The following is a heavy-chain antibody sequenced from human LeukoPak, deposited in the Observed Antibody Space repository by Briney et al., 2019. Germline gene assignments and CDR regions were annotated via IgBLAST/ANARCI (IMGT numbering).Heavy chain of an antibody. D-gene: IGHD1-26*01. CDR1: GFTVSSNY. V-gene: IGHV3-53*05. J-gene: IGHJ4*02. Sequence: PGGSLRLSCAASGFTVSSNYMSWVRQAPGKGLEWVSVIYSGGSTYYADSVKGRFTISRDNSKNSLYLQMNSLRTEDTALYYCAKSGSYYYFDYWGQGTLVTVSS. CDR3: AKSGSYYYFDY. CDR2: IYSGGST.